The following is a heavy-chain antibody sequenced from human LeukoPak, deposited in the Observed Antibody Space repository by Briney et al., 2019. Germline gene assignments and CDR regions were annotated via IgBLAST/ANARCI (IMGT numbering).Heavy chain of an antibody. J-gene: IGHJ4*02. CDR2: MNPNSGNT. Sequence: ASVKVSCKASGYTFTSYDINWVRQATGQGLEWMGWMNPNSGNTGYAQKFQGRVTITRNTSISTAYMELSSLRSEDTAVYYCAKERNDYGVLDYWGQGTLVTVSS. CDR1: GYTFTSYD. D-gene: IGHD4-17*01. V-gene: IGHV1-8*03. CDR3: AKERNDYGVLDY.